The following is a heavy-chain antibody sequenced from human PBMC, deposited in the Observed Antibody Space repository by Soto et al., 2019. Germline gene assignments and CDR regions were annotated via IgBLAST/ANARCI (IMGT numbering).Heavy chain of an antibody. CDR2: ISGSGGST. CDR3: AKGRFYGSGTNDY. D-gene: IGHD3-10*01. CDR1: GFTFSSYA. Sequence: WGSLRLSCAASGFTFSSYAMSWVRQAPGKGLEWVSAISGSGGSTYYADSVKGRFTISRDNSKNTLYLQMNSLRAEDTAVYYCAKGRFYGSGTNDYWGQGTLVTVSS. V-gene: IGHV3-23*01. J-gene: IGHJ4*02.